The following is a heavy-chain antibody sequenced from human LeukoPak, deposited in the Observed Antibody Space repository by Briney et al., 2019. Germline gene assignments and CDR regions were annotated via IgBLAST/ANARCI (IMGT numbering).Heavy chain of an antibody. CDR2: IKQDGSGK. CDR1: GFTFSNSW. Sequence: AGGSLRLSCAASGFTFSNSWMSWVRQAPGKGLEWVANIKQDGSGKYYVDSVKGRFTISRDNAKNSQYLQMNSLRAEDTAVYYCAREGQWLRYMDVWGKGTTVTVSS. V-gene: IGHV3-7*01. CDR3: AREGQWLRYMDV. J-gene: IGHJ6*03. D-gene: IGHD5-24*01.